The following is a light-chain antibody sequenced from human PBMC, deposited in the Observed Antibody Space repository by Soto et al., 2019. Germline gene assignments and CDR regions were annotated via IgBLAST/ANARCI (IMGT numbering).Light chain of an antibody. V-gene: IGLV4-60*02. CDR3: ETWDSNTWV. J-gene: IGLJ3*02. Sequence: QLVLTQSSSASASLGSSVKLTCTLSSGHSSYIIAWHQQQPGKAPRYLMELESSGSYNKGSGIPDRFSGSSSGADRYLTISNLQFEDEADYYCETWDSNTWVFGGGTQLTVL. CDR2: LESSGSY. CDR1: SGHSSYI.